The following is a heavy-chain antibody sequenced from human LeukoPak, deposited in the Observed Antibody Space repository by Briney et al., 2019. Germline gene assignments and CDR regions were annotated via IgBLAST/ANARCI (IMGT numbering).Heavy chain of an antibody. CDR1: GYSFTAFY. CDR2: IHPRSGDT. CDR3: ARDGEYGTGSYYRGSFDY. J-gene: IGHJ4*02. D-gene: IGHD3-10*01. V-gene: IGHV1-2*02. Sequence: ASVKVSCKASGYSFTAFYIHWVRQAPGQGLEWMGWIHPRSGDTRYAQKFQGRVTMVRDTSISTVYMDLSSLGSDDTAVYYCARDGEYGTGSYYRGSFDYWGQGILVTVSS.